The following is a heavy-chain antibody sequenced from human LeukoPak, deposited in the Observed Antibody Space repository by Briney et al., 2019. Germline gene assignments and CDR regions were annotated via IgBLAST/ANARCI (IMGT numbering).Heavy chain of an antibody. V-gene: IGHV3-48*02. J-gene: IGHJ3*02. CDR2: ICSTSSTI. Sequence: PGGCLGLSCAASGFTFSYYSMNWVRPAPGKGVEWVSYICSTSSTIYYTDSVKGRFTISRDNAKNSLFLQMNSLRDEDTAMYYCARQDNDAVDIWGQGTMVTVSS. CDR3: ARQDNDAVDI. CDR1: GFTFSYYS.